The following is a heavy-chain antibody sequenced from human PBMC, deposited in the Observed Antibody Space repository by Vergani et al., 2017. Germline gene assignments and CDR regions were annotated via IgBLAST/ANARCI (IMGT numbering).Heavy chain of an antibody. Sequence: VQLVESGGGVVQPGRSLRLSCAASGFTFSSYAMSWVRQAPGKGLEWVSAISGSGGSTYYADSVKGRFTISRDNSKNTLYLQMNSLRAEDTAVYYCAKNFNSYGSGYYFDYWGQGTLVTVSS. CDR2: ISGSGGST. J-gene: IGHJ4*02. D-gene: IGHD5-18*01. V-gene: IGHV3-23*04. CDR1: GFTFSSYA. CDR3: AKNFNSYGSGYYFDY.